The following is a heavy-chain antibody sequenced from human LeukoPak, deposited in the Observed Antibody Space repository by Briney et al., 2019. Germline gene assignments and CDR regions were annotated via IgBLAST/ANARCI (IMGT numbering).Heavy chain of an antibody. Sequence: GGSLRLSCAASGFTFSSYGMHWVHQAPGKGLEWVAVIWYDGSNKYYADSVKGRFTISRDNSKNTLYLQMNSLRAEDTAVYYCARAGYSGYRYYYYGMDVWGQGTTVTVSS. CDR1: GFTFSSYG. V-gene: IGHV3-33*01. CDR3: ARAGYSGYRYYYYGMDV. J-gene: IGHJ6*02. CDR2: IWYDGSNK. D-gene: IGHD5-12*01.